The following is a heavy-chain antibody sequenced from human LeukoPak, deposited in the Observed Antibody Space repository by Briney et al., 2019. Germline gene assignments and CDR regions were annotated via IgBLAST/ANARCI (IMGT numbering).Heavy chain of an antibody. CDR2: IYTSGST. CDR1: GGSISSGSYY. D-gene: IGHD4/OR15-4a*01. V-gene: IGHV4-61*02. Sequence: PSETLSLTCTVSGGSISSGSYYWSWIRQPAGKGLEWIGRIYTSGSTNYNPSLKSRVTISVDTPKNQFSLKLSSVTAADTAVYYCARRSANLHYYYYMDVWGKGTTVTVSS. J-gene: IGHJ6*03. CDR3: ARRSANLHYYYYMDV.